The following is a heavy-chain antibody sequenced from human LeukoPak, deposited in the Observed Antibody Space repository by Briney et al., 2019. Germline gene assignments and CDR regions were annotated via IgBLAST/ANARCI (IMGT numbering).Heavy chain of an antibody. Sequence: ASVKVSCKASGYTFTGYYMHWVRQAPGQGLEWMGWINPNSGGTNYAQKFQGRVTMTRDTSISTAYMELSRLRSDDTAVYYCAREANPAMVTVGAFDYWGQGTLVSVSS. CDR3: AREANPAMVTVGAFDY. D-gene: IGHD5-18*01. J-gene: IGHJ4*02. V-gene: IGHV1-2*02. CDR2: INPNSGGT. CDR1: GYTFTGYY.